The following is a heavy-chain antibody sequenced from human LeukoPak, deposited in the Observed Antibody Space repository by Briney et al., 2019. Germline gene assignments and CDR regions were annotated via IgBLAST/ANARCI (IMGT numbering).Heavy chain of an antibody. CDR2: LSGSGGSR. CDR1: GFTFSSYA. D-gene: IGHD6-19*01. V-gene: IGHV3-23*01. J-gene: IGHJ4*02. Sequence: PGGSLRLSCAASGFTFSSYAMSWVRQAPGKGLEWVSGLSGSGGSRYYADSVKGRFTISRDNSKNTLYLQMNSLRVEDTAVYYCAKGDGGSGWLLDYWGQGTLVTVSS. CDR3: AKGDGGSGWLLDY.